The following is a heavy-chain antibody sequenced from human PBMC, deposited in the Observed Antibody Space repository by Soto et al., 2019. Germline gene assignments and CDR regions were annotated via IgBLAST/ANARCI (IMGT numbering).Heavy chain of an antibody. D-gene: IGHD4-17*01. V-gene: IGHV4-4*02. CDR1: GGSISSSNW. CDR2: IYHSGST. CDR3: AGFPVTTGGDS. J-gene: IGHJ4*02. Sequence: QVQLQESGPGLVKPSGTLSLTCAVSGGSISSSNWWSWVRQPPGKGLEGIGEIYHSGSTNHNPSLKSQVTMSVDQPKSQFSRKLSSVTAAHTAVYYCAGFPVTTGGDSWGQGTLVTVSS.